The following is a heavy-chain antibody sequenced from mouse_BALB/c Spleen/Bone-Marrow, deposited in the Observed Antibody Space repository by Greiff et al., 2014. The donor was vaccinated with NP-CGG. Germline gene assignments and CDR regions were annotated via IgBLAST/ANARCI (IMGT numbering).Heavy chain of an antibody. CDR3: ARITTATGAMDY. D-gene: IGHD1-2*01. J-gene: IGHJ4*01. V-gene: IGHV2-9*02. Sequence: VQVVESGPGLVAPSQSLSITCTVSGFSLTNYGVHWVRQPPGKGLECLGVIWADGSTNYNSALMSRLSISKDNSKSQVFFKMNSLQTDDTAMYYCARITTATGAMDYWGQGTSVTVSS. CDR1: GFSLTNYG. CDR2: IWADGST.